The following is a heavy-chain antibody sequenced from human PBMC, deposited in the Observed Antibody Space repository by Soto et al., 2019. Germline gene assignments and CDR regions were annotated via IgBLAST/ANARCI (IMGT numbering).Heavy chain of an antibody. J-gene: IGHJ5*02. CDR3: ASLLRFLEWYWFDP. D-gene: IGHD3-3*01. V-gene: IGHV1-18*04. Sequence: ASVKVSCKASGYTFTSYGISWVRQAPGQGLEWMGWISAYNGNTNYAQKLQGRVTMTTDTSTSTAYMELRSLRSDDTAVYYCASLLRFLEWYWFDPWGQGTLVTVSS. CDR2: ISAYNGNT. CDR1: GYTFTSYG.